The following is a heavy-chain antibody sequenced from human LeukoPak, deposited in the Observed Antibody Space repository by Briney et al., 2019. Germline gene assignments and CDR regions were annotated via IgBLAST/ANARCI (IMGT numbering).Heavy chain of an antibody. D-gene: IGHD1-26*01. CDR3: ARVSLYSGSYYVFDY. Sequence: SVKVSXKASGGTFSSYAISWVRQAPGQGLEWMGGIIPIFGTANYAQKFQGRVTITTDESTSTAYMELSSLRSEDTAVYYCARVSLYSGSYYVFDYWGQGTLVTVSS. V-gene: IGHV1-69*05. CDR1: GGTFSSYA. CDR2: IIPIFGTA. J-gene: IGHJ4*02.